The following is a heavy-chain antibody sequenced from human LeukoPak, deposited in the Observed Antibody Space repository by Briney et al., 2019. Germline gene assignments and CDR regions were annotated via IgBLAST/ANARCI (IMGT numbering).Heavy chain of an antibody. Sequence: GESLKISCKGSGYSFADYWIGWVRPMPGKGLEWMGIIYPGDSETKYSPSFQGQVTVSADKSINTAYLQWSSLKASDTAIYYCTRRPAGSSAYYYYAMDVWGQGTTVTVSS. CDR2: IYPGDSET. V-gene: IGHV5-51*01. CDR3: TRRPAGSSAYYYYAMDV. CDR1: GYSFADYW. J-gene: IGHJ6*02. D-gene: IGHD2-15*01.